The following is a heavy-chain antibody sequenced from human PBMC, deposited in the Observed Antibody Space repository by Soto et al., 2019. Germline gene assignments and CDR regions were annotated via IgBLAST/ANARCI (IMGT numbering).Heavy chain of an antibody. CDR1: GFTFGDYG. Sequence: EVQLVESGGGLVQPGRSLRLSCVDSGFTFGDYGMHWVRQAPGRGPEWVSGITWNSGNIAYAETLTGRFTLSRDNAKNFLHFPMLRLRSEDTAFYAYLKDGLTSLFDLVYDGSHIWGYGTMPNVSA. V-gene: IGHV3-9*01. D-gene: IGHD3-10*01. CDR2: ITWNSGNI. J-gene: IGHJ3*02. CDR3: LKDGLTSLFDLVYDGSHI.